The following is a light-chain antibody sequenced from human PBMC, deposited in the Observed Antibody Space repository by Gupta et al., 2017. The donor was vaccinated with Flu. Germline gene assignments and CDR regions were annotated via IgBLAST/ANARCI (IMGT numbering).Light chain of an antibody. J-gene: IGLJ1*01. CDR3: SSYAGSNNYV. Sequence: QSALTQPPSASGSPGQPVAISCTGTRGDVGGYNFVSWYQQHPGKAPKLIIYEVSKRPSGVPDRFSGSKSGNTASLTVSGLQAEDEADYYCSSYAGSNNYVFGTGTKATVL. CDR2: EVS. CDR1: RGDVGGYNF. V-gene: IGLV2-8*01.